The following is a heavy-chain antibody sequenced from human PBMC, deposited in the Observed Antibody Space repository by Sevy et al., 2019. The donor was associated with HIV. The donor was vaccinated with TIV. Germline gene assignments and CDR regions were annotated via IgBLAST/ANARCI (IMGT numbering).Heavy chain of an antibody. CDR1: GGTFSNHA. J-gene: IGHJ6*02. D-gene: IGHD4-17*01. CDR2: IIPILGTT. Sequence: ASVKVSCKGSGGTFSNHAISWVRQAPGQGLEWMGRIIPILGTTNFSQKFQGRVTISADKSTSTAYMELSSLRSEDTALYYCAGDRCTNYRDRNFYYYGMDVWGQGTAVTVSS. CDR3: AGDRCTNYRDRNFYYYGMDV. V-gene: IGHV1-69*04.